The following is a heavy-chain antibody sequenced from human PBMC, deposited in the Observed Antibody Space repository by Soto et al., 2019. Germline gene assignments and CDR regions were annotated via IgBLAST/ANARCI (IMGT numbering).Heavy chain of an antibody. CDR2: IYYGGST. V-gene: IGHV4-59*08. D-gene: IGHD6-13*01. CDR3: ARKIASFDY. J-gene: IGHJ4*02. Sequence: SETLSLTCTVSGDSISTDYWSWIRQSPGKGLEWIGFIYYGGSTNYNPSLKSRVTISVDTPKNQFSLKLSSVTAADTAVYYCARKIASFDYWGQGTLVTVSS. CDR1: GDSISTDY.